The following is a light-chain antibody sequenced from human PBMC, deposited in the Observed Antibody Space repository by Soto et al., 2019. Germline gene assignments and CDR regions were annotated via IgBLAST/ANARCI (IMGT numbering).Light chain of an antibody. Sequence: EIQMSQSPSTLSASVRDRVTITCRASQSISSWLAWYQQKPGKAPKLLIYDASSLESGVPSRFSGSGSGTEFTLTISNLQPDDFATYYCQQYDSYSSGPFGQGTKVDI. CDR2: DAS. J-gene: IGKJ1*01. V-gene: IGKV1-5*01. CDR3: QQYDSYSSGP. CDR1: QSISSW.